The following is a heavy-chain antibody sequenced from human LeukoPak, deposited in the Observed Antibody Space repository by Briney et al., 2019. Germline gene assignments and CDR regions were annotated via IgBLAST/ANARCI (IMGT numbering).Heavy chain of an antibody. CDR1: GFTFSSYS. J-gene: IGHJ3*02. D-gene: IGHD6-13*01. Sequence: GGSLRLSCAASGFTFSSYSMNWVRQAPGKGLEWVSSISSSSSYIYYADSVKGRFTISRDNAKNSLYLQMNNLRAEDTAVYYCARRSGMSSSWDGAFDIWGEGTMVTVSS. CDR3: ARRSGMSSSWDGAFDI. V-gene: IGHV3-21*01. CDR2: ISSSSSYI.